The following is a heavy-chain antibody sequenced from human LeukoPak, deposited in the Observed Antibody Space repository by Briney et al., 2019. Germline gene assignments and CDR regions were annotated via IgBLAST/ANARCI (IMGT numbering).Heavy chain of an antibody. D-gene: IGHD2-21*01. CDR2: INHSGST. V-gene: IGHV4-34*01. CDR1: GGSFSGYY. CDR3: ASNLWY. Sequence: SETLSLTCAVYGGSFSGYYWSWIRQPPGKGLEWIGEINHSGSTNYNPSLKSPVTISVDTSKNQFSLRLSSVTAADTAVYYCASNLWYWGQGTLVTVSS. J-gene: IGHJ4*02.